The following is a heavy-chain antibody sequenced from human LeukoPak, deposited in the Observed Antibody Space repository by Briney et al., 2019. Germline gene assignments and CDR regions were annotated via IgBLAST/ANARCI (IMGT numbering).Heavy chain of an antibody. Sequence: PGGSLRLSCAASGFTFSSYWMSWVRQAPGKGLEWVANIKQDGSEKYYVDSVKGRFTISRDNAKNSLYLQMNSLRAEDTGVYYCARDIPLAGEEEGPNWFDPWGQGTLVTVSS. CDR3: ARDIPLAGEEEGPNWFDP. CDR1: GFTFSSYW. D-gene: IGHD6-19*01. J-gene: IGHJ5*02. V-gene: IGHV3-7*03. CDR2: IKQDGSEK.